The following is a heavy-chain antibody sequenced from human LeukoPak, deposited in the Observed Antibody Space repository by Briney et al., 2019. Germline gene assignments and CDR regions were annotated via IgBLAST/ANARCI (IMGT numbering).Heavy chain of an antibody. CDR2: IDTSGSAT. J-gene: IGHJ4*02. V-gene: IGHV3-23*01. D-gene: IGHD4/OR15-4a*01. Sequence: GGSLRLSCAASGFTFSSHGMSWVRRAPGKGLEWVSAIDTSGSATYHADSVKGRFTISRDNSKNTLYLQMNSLRAEDTAVYSCAKDSPVLSFWGQGTLVTVSS. CDR1: GFTFSSHG. CDR3: AKDSPVLSF.